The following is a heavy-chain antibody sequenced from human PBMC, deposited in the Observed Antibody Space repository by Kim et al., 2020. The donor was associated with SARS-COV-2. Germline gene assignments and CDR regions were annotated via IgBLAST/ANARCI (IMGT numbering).Heavy chain of an antibody. CDR3: EAYSSSWSFDY. CDR2: T. V-gene: IGHV3-23*05. D-gene: IGHD6-13*01. J-gene: IGHJ4*02. Sequence: TVYGESVKGRFTISRDNSKNILYLQVNGLRGEDTAVYYCEAYSSSWSFDYWGPGTLVTVSS.